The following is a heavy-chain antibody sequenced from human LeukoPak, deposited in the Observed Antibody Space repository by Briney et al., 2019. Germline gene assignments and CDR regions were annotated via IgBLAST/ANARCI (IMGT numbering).Heavy chain of an antibody. J-gene: IGHJ4*02. CDR1: GFTFSSYG. D-gene: IGHD3-22*01. V-gene: IGHV3-33*01. Sequence: GGSLRLSCAASGFTFSSYGMHWVRQAPGKGLEWVAVIWYDGSNKYYADSVKGRFTISRDNSKNTLYLQMNSLRAEDTAVYYCARALKSYDSSGYYYGSWGQGTLVTVSS. CDR3: ARALKSYDSSGYYYGS. CDR2: IWYDGSNK.